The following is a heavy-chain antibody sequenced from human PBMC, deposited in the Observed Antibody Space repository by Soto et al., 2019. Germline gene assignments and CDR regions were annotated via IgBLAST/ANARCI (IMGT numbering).Heavy chain of an antibody. CDR3: AKSGSYLRLTFDI. CDR1: GGTFSSYA. Sequence: SVKVSCKASGGTFSSYAISWLRQAPGQGLEWMGGIIPIFGTANYAQKFQGRVTITADESTSTAYMELSSLRSEDTAVYYCAKSGSYLRLTFDIWGQGTMVTVSS. D-gene: IGHD1-26*01. V-gene: IGHV1-69*13. J-gene: IGHJ3*02. CDR2: IIPIFGTA.